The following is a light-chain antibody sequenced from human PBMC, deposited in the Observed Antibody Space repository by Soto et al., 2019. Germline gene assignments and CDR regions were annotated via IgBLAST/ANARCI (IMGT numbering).Light chain of an antibody. CDR3: QQSYSTPT. J-gene: IGKJ1*01. V-gene: IGKV1-39*01. Sequence: DIKMTQSPSSLSASVGDRVTINCRASQHISNYLNWYQQKPGKAPKLLIYAASSLQSGVPSRFSGSGSGTDFTLTISSLQPEDFATYYCQQSYSTPTFGQGTKVDI. CDR1: QHISNY. CDR2: AAS.